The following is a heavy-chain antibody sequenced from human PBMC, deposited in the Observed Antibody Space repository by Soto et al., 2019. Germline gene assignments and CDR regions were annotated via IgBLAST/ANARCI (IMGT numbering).Heavy chain of an antibody. CDR1: GGSISSGDYY. J-gene: IGHJ6*02. CDR3: ARDFWEAAAGSGVSDYYYYGMDV. V-gene: IGHV4-30-4*01. D-gene: IGHD6-13*01. Sequence: SETLSLTCTVSGGSISSGDYYWSWIRQPPGKGLEWIGYIYYSGSTYYNPSLKSRVTISVDTSKNQFSLKLSSVTAADAAVYYCARDFWEAAAGSGVSDYYYYGMDVWGQGTTVTVSS. CDR2: IYYSGST.